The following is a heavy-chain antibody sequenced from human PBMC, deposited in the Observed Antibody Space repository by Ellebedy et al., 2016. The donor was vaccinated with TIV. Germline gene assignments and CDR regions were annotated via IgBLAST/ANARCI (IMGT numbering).Heavy chain of an antibody. CDR1: GFTFSSYG. D-gene: IGHD1-1*01. CDR2: ISYDGSNK. Sequence: PGGSLRLSCAASGFTFSSYGMHWVRQAPGKGLEWVAVISYDGSNKYYADSVKGRFTISRDNAKNSLYLRINNPRDEDTDVYYCARRGSRYWHFDLWGRGTQVIVSS. V-gene: IGHV3-30*03. CDR3: ARRGSRYWHFDL. J-gene: IGHJ2*01.